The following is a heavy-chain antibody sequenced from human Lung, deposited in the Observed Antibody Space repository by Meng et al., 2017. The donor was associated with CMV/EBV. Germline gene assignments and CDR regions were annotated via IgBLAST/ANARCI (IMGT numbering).Heavy chain of an antibody. D-gene: IGHD1-26*01. CDR2: IYRSGST. CDR3: AKEWLDATTGQFEY. Sequence: SXTXSLXCAVSGVSISTDNWWSWVRQPPGKGLEWIGEIYRSGSTNYSPSLKSRVTISIDRSKNQFSLRLTSVTAADTAVYYCAKEWLDATTGQFEYWGQGTXVTVSS. V-gene: IGHV4-4*02. J-gene: IGHJ4*02. CDR1: GVSISTDNW.